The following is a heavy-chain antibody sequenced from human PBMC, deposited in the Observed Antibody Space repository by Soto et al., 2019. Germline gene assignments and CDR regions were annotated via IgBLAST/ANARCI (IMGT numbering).Heavy chain of an antibody. CDR3: ACENWNDVHWFDP. CDR2: IYYSGST. J-gene: IGHJ5*02. CDR1: GGSISSGGYY. V-gene: IGHV4-31*03. Sequence: PSETLSLTCTVSGGSISSGGYYWSWIRQHPGKGLEWIGYIYYSGSTYYNPSLKSRVTISVDTSKNQFSLKLSSVTAADTAVYYCACENWNDVHWFDPWGQGTLVTVSS. D-gene: IGHD1-1*01.